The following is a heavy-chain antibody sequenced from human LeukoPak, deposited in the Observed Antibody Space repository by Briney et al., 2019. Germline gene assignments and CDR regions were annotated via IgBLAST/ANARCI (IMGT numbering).Heavy chain of an antibody. V-gene: IGHV3-53*01. Sequence: GGSLRLSCAASGFTVSSNYMSWLRQAPGKGLEWVSVIYSGGSTYYADSVKGRFTISRDNSKNTLYLQMNSLRAEDTAVYYCARSSLKRQWLIPFDYWGQGTLVTVSS. CDR1: GFTVSSNY. CDR3: ARSSLKRQWLIPFDY. J-gene: IGHJ4*02. CDR2: IYSGGST. D-gene: IGHD6-19*01.